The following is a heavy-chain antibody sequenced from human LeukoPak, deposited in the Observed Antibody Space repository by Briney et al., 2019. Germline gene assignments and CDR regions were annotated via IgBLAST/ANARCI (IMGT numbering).Heavy chain of an antibody. J-gene: IGHJ6*02. CDR1: GFTVSSNY. CDR2: IYSGGST. Sequence: PGGSLRLSCAASGFTVSSNYMSWVRQAPGKGLQWVSVIYSGGSTYYADSVKGRFTISRDNSKNTVYLQMNSLRVEDTAVYYCATGTVVTAIYYYGTDVWGQGTTVTVPS. V-gene: IGHV3-66*01. CDR3: ATGTVVTAIYYYGTDV. D-gene: IGHD2-21*02.